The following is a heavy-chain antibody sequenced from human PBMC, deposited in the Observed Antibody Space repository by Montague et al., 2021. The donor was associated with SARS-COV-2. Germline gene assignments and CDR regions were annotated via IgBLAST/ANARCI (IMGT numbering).Heavy chain of an antibody. D-gene: IGHD3-10*01. CDR1: GVSISSYY. J-gene: IGHJ6*02. Sequence: SETLSLTCTVSGVSISSYYWSWIRQPPGKGLEWIGYIYHSGSTNYNPSLKSRVTISVDTSKNQFSLKLSSVTAADTAVYYCARQPVLLWFGELFRGGGMDVWGQGTTVTVSS. V-gene: IGHV4-59*08. CDR3: ARQPVLLWFGELFRGGGMDV. CDR2: IYHSGST.